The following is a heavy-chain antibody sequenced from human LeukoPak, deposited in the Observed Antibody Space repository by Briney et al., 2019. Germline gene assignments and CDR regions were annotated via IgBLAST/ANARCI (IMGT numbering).Heavy chain of an antibody. Sequence: SETLSLTCAVYGGSFSGYYWSWIRQPPEKGLEWIGEINHSGSTNYNPSLKSRVTISVDTSKNQFSLKLSSVTAADTAVYYCARWVEPNYYYYGMDVWGQGTTVTVSS. V-gene: IGHV4-34*01. D-gene: IGHD1-1*01. J-gene: IGHJ6*02. CDR3: ARWVEPNYYYYGMDV. CDR1: GGSFSGYY. CDR2: INHSGST.